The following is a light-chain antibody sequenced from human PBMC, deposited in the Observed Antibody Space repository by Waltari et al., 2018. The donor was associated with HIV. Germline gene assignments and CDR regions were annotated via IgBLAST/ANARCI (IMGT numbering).Light chain of an antibody. CDR1: QSVSNN. CDR3: QQYNEWPRT. Sequence: EIVMTQSPATLSVSPGERATLSCRASQSVSNNLAWYQQKPGQAPRLLIYGPSTRATGTPARFSASGSGIEFTLTISSLQSEDFAIYYCQQYNEWPRTFGQGTKVEIK. J-gene: IGKJ1*01. V-gene: IGKV3-15*01. CDR2: GPS.